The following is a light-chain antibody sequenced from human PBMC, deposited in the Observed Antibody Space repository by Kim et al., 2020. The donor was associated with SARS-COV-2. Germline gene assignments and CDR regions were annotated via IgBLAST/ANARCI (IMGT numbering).Light chain of an antibody. CDR2: DVS. CDR3: CSHAGSYTFRYV. CDR1: SSDVGGYHY. V-gene: IGLV2-11*01. J-gene: IGLJ1*01. Sequence: QSALTQPRSVSGSPGQSVTISCTGTSSDVGGYHYVSWYQQHPGKAPKLMIYDVSKRPSGVPDRFSGSKSGNTASLTISGLQAEDEADYYCCSHAGSYTFRYVFGTGTKVTVL.